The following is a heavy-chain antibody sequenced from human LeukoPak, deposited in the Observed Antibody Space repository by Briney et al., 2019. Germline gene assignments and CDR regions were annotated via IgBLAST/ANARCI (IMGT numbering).Heavy chain of an antibody. CDR1: GGSISSYY. D-gene: IGHD6-19*01. Sequence: PSETLSLTCTVSGGSISSYYWSWIRQPPGKGLEWIGYIYYSGSTNYNPSLKSRVTISVDTSKNQFSLKLSSVTAADTAVYYCARLLAPSSPQSHSSGWYYFDYWGQGTLVTVSS. CDR3: ARLLAPSSPQSHSSGWYYFDY. CDR2: IYYSGST. V-gene: IGHV4-59*01. J-gene: IGHJ4*02.